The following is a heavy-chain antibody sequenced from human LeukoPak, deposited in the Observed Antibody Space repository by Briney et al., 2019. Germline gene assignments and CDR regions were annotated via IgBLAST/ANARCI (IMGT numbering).Heavy chain of an antibody. CDR1: GFTFSSYS. V-gene: IGHV3-21*01. D-gene: IGHD2-15*01. Sequence: GGSLRLSCAASGFTFSSYSMNWVRQAPGKGLELVSSISSSSSYIYYADSVKGRFTISRDNAKNSLYLQMNSLRAEDTAVYYCARDYCSGGSCYRHDAFDIWGQGTMVTVSS. CDR3: ARDYCSGGSCYRHDAFDI. J-gene: IGHJ3*02. CDR2: ISSSSSYI.